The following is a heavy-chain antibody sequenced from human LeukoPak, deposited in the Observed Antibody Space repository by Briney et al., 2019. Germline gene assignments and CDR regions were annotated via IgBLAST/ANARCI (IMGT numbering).Heavy chain of an antibody. CDR2: IYTSGST. CDR3: ARVRYPNYYGSGSFDY. D-gene: IGHD3-10*01. CDR1: GGSISSYY. Sequence: SETLSLTCTVSGGSISSYYWSWIRQPAGKGLEWIGRIYTSGSTNYNPSLKSRVTMSVDTSKNQFSLKLSSVTAADTAVYYCARVRYPNYYGSGSFDYWGQGTLVTVSS. V-gene: IGHV4-4*07. J-gene: IGHJ4*02.